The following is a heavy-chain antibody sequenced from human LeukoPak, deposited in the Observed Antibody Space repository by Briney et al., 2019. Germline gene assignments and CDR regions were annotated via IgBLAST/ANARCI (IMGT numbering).Heavy chain of an antibody. Sequence: ASVTVSCKASGYWFTSYAMNWVRQAPGQGLEWMGWINTKTGSSTYTQGFTGRFVFSLGTSVSTAYLQISSLKAEDTAVYYCARGRGGSSRYHYYYMDVWGTGTTVTVSS. CDR1: GYWFTSYA. CDR2: INTKTGSS. J-gene: IGHJ6*03. D-gene: IGHD3-10*01. CDR3: ARGRGGSSRYHYYYMDV. V-gene: IGHV7-4-1*02.